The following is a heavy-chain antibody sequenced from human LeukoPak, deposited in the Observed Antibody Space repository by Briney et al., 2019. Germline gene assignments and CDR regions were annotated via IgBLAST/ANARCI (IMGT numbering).Heavy chain of an antibody. CDR2: ISPNSGGT. V-gene: IGHV1-2*02. CDR3: ARDYGGSPVYNWFDP. CDR1: GYTFTGYY. D-gene: IGHD4-23*01. Sequence: ASVKVSCKASGYTFTGYYIHWVRQAPGQGLEWMGWISPNSGGTNYARKFQGRVTMTRDTSISTAYMELSRLTSDDTAVYYCARDYGGSPVYNWFDPWGQGTLVTVSS. J-gene: IGHJ5*02.